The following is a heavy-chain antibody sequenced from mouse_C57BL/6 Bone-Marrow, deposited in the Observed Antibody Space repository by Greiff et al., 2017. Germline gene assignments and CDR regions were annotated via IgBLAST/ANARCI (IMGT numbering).Heavy chain of an antibody. CDR1: GYAFSSYW. D-gene: IGHD1-1*01. J-gene: IGHJ1*03. CDR3: ARPRYITRVVAIDWDFDV. Sequence: QVQLKQSGAELVKPGASVKISCKASGYAFSSYWMNWVKQRPGKGLEWIGQIYPGDGDTNYNGKFKGKATLTADKSSSTAYMQLSSLTSEDSAVYFCARPRYITRVVAIDWDFDVWGTGTTVTVSS. CDR2: IYPGDGDT. V-gene: IGHV1-80*01.